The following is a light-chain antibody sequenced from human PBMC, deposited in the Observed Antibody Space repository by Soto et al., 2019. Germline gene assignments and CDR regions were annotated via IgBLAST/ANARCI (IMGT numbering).Light chain of an antibody. CDR3: SSYAGSNIFGVV. J-gene: IGLJ2*01. V-gene: IGLV2-8*01. CDR1: SSDVGGYNY. CDR2: EVI. Sequence: QSALTQPPSASGSPGQSVTISCTGTSSDVGGYNYVSWYQHHPGKAPKLMIYEVIKRPSGVPDRFSGSKSGDTASLTVSGLQAEDEADYYCSSYAGSNIFGVVFGGGNKLTVL.